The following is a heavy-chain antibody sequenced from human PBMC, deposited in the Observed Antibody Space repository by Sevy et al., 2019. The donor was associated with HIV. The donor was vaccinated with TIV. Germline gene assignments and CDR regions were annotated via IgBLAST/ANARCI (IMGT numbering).Heavy chain of an antibody. CDR2: ISSSSSYI. V-gene: IGHV3-21*01. J-gene: IGHJ6*03. D-gene: IGHD1-26*01. Sequence: GGSLRLSCAASGFTFSSYSMNWVRQAPGKGLEWVSSISSSSSYIYYADSVKGRFTISRDNAKNSLYLQMNSLRAEDTAVYYCARTAGNYYYYYYMDVWGKRTTVTVSS. CDR3: ARTAGNYYYYYYMDV. CDR1: GFTFSSYS.